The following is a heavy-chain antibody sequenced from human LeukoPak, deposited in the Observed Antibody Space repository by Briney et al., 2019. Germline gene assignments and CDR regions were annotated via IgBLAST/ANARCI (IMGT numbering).Heavy chain of an antibody. D-gene: IGHD6-19*01. V-gene: IGHV1-18*01. Sequence: ASVKVSCKASGYTFTSYGISWVRQAPGQGLEGMGWISAYNGNANYAQKLQGRVTMTTDTSTSTAYMELRSLRSDDTAVYYCARDKILAVYYYYMDVWGKGTTVTVSS. CDR3: ARDKILAVYYYYMDV. J-gene: IGHJ6*03. CDR2: ISAYNGNA. CDR1: GYTFTSYG.